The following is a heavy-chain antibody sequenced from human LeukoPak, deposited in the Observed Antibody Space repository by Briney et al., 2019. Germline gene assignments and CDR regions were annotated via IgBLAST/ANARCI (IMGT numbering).Heavy chain of an antibody. Sequence: GGSLRLSCAASGFSFSHYAISWVRQAPGKGLEWVSTVSGNGGNTYYADSVKGRFTVSRDNSKSTLYLQMNSLRAEDTAVYYCAKGGWGTVLDYWGQGTLVTVSS. CDR2: VSGNGGNT. CDR3: AKGGWGTVLDY. J-gene: IGHJ4*02. CDR1: GFSFSHYA. D-gene: IGHD7-27*01. V-gene: IGHV3-23*01.